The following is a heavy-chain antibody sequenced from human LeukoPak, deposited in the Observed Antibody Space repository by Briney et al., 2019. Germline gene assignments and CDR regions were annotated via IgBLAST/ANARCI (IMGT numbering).Heavy chain of an antibody. CDR2: IYYSGRP. Sequence: SETLSLTCTVSGGSISSSSYYWGWIRQPPGKWRWWIGSIYYSGRPSYTPALKSRVTISVDTSKNQFSLKLSSVTAADTAVYYCAMCSSSWFDYWGQGTLVTVSS. J-gene: IGHJ5*01. V-gene: IGHV4-39*07. CDR1: GGSISSSSYY. D-gene: IGHD6-13*01. CDR3: AMCSSSWFDY.